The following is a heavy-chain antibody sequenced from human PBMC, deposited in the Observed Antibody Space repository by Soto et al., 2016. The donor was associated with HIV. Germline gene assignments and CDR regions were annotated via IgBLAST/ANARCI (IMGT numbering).Heavy chain of an antibody. CDR1: GFTFGDYA. D-gene: IGHD5-12*01. Sequence: EVQLVESGGGLVQPGRSLRLSCTASGFTFGDYAMSWVRQAPGKGLEWVGFIRSKAYGGTTEYAASVKGRFAISRDDSKSIAYLQMNSLKTEDTAVYYCTRDQSGYGSYYYMDVWGKGTTGHRLL. CDR3: TRDQSGYGSYYYMDV. J-gene: IGHJ6*03. CDR2: IRSKAYGGTT. V-gene: IGHV3-49*04.